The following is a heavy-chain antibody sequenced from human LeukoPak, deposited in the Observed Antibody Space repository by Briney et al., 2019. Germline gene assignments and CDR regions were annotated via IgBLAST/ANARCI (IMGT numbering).Heavy chain of an antibody. D-gene: IGHD3-22*01. Sequence: GSSVKVSCKASGGTFSSYAISWVRQAPGQGLEWMGRIIPILGMANYAQKFQGRVTITADKSTSTAYMELSSLRSEDTAVYYCARYDSSGYLDYWGQGTLVTVSS. V-gene: IGHV1-69*04. CDR1: GGTFSSYA. CDR3: ARYDSSGYLDY. J-gene: IGHJ4*02. CDR2: IIPILGMA.